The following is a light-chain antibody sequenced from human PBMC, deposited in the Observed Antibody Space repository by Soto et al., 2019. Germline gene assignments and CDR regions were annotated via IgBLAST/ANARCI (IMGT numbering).Light chain of an antibody. CDR2: GAS. Sequence: EIVLTQSPGTLSLSPGERATLSCRASQSVSSSYLAWYQQKPGQAPRLLIHGASSRATGIPDRFSGSGSGTDFPLPISRLEPEDFAVYYCQQYGSPQLTFGGGTKVEIK. J-gene: IGKJ4*01. V-gene: IGKV3-20*01. CDR3: QQYGSPQLT. CDR1: QSVSSSY.